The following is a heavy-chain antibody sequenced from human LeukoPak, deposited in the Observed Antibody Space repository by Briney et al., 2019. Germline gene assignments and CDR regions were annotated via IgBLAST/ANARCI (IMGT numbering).Heavy chain of an antibody. J-gene: IGHJ4*02. CDR3: ARPKMAVVTPLDY. V-gene: IGHV3-7*01. D-gene: IGHD4-23*01. CDR1: EFTFSTYW. CDR2: IKQDGSEK. Sequence: GGSLRLSCAASEFTFSTYWMTWVRQAPGKGLEWVADIKQDGSEKYYVDSVKGRFTISRQNAKKSLFLQMNSLRAEDTAVYYCARPKMAVVTPLDYWGQGTLVTVSS.